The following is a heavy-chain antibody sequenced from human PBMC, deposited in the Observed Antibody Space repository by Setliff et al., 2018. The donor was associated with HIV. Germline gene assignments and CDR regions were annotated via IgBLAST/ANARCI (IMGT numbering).Heavy chain of an antibody. CDR2: IDQSGDT. J-gene: IGHJ3*02. Sequence: PSETLSLTCAVSGDSINSGGSSWSWIRQPPGRGLEWIGYIDQSGDTYYTPSLKSRVTMSVETSETQFSLRLNSVTAADTAVYYCARRTIWGDAFDIWGRGTMVTVSS. D-gene: IGHD3-16*01. CDR3: ARRTIWGDAFDI. CDR1: GDSINSGGSS. V-gene: IGHV4-30-2*01.